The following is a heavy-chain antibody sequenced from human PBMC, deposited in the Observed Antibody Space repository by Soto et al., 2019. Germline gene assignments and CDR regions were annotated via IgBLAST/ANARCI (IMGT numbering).Heavy chain of an antibody. CDR3: ARVKNPVGVVVDY. J-gene: IGHJ4*02. CDR1: GYTFTGYY. CDR2: INPNSGGT. D-gene: IGHD2-15*01. Sequence: ASVKVSCKASGYTFTGYYMHWVRQAPGQGLEWMGWINPNSGGTNYAQKFQGRVTMTRDTSISTAYMELSRLRSDDTAVYYCARVKNPVGVVVDYWGQGTRVTVSS. V-gene: IGHV1-2*02.